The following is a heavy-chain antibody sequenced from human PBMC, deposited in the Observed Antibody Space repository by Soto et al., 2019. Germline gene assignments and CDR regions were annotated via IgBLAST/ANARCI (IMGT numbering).Heavy chain of an antibody. Sequence: GGSLRLSCAASGFTFDDYAMHWVRQAPGKGLEWVSGISWNSGSIGYADSVKGRFTISRDNAKNSLYLQMNSLRAEDTALYYCAKDYSGYDSPQYYFDYWGQGTLVTVSS. J-gene: IGHJ4*02. V-gene: IGHV3-9*01. CDR1: GFTFDDYA. D-gene: IGHD5-12*01. CDR2: ISWNSGSI. CDR3: AKDYSGYDSPQYYFDY.